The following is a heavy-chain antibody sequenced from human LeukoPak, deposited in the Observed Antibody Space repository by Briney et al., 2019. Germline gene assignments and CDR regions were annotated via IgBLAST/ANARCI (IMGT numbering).Heavy chain of an antibody. CDR1: GFTFRTYD. J-gene: IGHJ4*02. Sequence: GRSLRLTCAASGFTFRTYDMHWVRQAPGKGLEWVAAIWNDGSSKHYGDSVKGRFTISRDNSKNTVYLQMNSLRVEDTAVYYCAKVLGGTGYFDYWGQGTLVTVSS. V-gene: IGHV3-33*06. CDR2: IWNDGSSK. CDR3: AKVLGGTGYFDY. D-gene: IGHD3-16*01.